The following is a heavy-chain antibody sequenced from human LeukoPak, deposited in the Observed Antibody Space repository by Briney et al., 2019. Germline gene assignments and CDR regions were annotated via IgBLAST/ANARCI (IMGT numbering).Heavy chain of an antibody. Sequence: SETLSLTCAVYGGSFSGYYWSWIRQPPGKGLEWIGEINHSGSTNYNPSLKSRVTISVHTSKNQLYLKLRSVTAGDTAVYYCARGLDSSGSLPFDYWGQGTLVTVSS. V-gene: IGHV4-34*01. J-gene: IGHJ4*02. CDR3: ARGLDSSGSLPFDY. D-gene: IGHD3-22*01. CDR2: INHSGST. CDR1: GGSFSGYY.